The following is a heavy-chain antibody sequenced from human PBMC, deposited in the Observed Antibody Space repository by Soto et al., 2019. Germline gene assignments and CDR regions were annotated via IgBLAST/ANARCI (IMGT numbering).Heavy chain of an antibody. J-gene: IGHJ4*02. Sequence: EVQLVESGGGLVQPGGSLRLSCAASGFIFRNYWMSWVRQAPGKGLEWVANMNQDGSEIYYVDSVKGRFTISRDNAKDSLSLQMNSLRAEDTALYYCVRAAGGSGAFWGQGALVTVSS. CDR2: MNQDGSEI. D-gene: IGHD3-16*01. CDR1: GFIFRNYW. V-gene: IGHV3-7*04. CDR3: VRAAGGSGAF.